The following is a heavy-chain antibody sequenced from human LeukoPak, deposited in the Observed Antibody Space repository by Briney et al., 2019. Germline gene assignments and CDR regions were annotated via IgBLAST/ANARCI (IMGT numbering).Heavy chain of an antibody. CDR1: GYSFTSNW. CDR2: IYPGDSET. D-gene: IGHD4/OR15-4a*01. CDR3: ARQGPYGDFDY. J-gene: IGHJ4*02. V-gene: IGHV5-51*01. Sequence: GESLKISCETSGYSFTSNWIAWVRQKPGKGLEWMGIIYPGDSETRYSPSFQGQVTISADKSISTAYLQWSSLKASDTAMYYCARQGPYGDFDYWGQGTLVTVSS.